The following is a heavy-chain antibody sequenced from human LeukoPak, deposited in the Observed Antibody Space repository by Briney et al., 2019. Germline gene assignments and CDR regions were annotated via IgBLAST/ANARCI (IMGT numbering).Heavy chain of an antibody. V-gene: IGHV4-59*01. CDR1: GGSISSYY. Sequence: SETLSLTCTVSGGSISSYYWRWIRQPPGKGLEWIGYIYYSGSTNYNPSLKSRVTISVDTSKNQSSLKLSSVTASDTAVYYCWGGSMVRGKFGYWGQGTLVTVSS. J-gene: IGHJ4*02. D-gene: IGHD3-10*01. CDR3: WGGSMVRGKFGY. CDR2: IYYSGST.